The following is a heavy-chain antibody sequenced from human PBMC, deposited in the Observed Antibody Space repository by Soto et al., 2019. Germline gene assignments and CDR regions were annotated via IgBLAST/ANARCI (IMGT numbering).Heavy chain of an antibody. J-gene: IGHJ6*02. CDR1: GGSINSGDYY. Sequence: QVQLQESGPGLVKPSQTLSLTCTVSGGSINSGDYYWSWIRQHPGKGLEWIGYIFYSGSTYYNPSLKSRVTISVDTSNYQFSMKLSSVTAADTAVYYCARYLRGGSYGMDVWGQGTTVTVSS. CDR3: ARYLRGGSYGMDV. V-gene: IGHV4-31*03. D-gene: IGHD3-10*01. CDR2: IFYSGST.